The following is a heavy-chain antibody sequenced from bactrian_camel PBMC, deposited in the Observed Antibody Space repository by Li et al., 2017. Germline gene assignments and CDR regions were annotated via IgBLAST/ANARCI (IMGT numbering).Heavy chain of an antibody. D-gene: IGHD3*01. CDR3: VSDEALGWSMYRH. CDR2: IESDGDT. V-gene: IGHV3S53*01. CDR1: VYVKNVDC. J-gene: IGHJ4*01. Sequence: HVQLVESGGGSVQAGGSLRLSCAASSVYVKNVDCMAWFRQPPGMEREGVAVIESDGDTTYSDSVKGRFTISKDNDKNTLYLQMSNLNPTDTAVYYCVSDEALGWSMYRHWGQGTQVTVS.